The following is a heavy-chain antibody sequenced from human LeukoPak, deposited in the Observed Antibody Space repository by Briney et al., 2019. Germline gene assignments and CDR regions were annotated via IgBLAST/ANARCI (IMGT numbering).Heavy chain of an antibody. V-gene: IGHV1-18*01. Sequence: ASVKVSCKASGYTFTSYGISWVRQAPGQGLEWMGWISAYNGNTNYAQKLQGRVTMTTDTSTSTAYMEVRSLRSDDTAVYYCARILRPYRYGGNTPDFDYWGQGTLVTVSS. CDR1: GYTFTSYG. CDR2: ISAYNGNT. CDR3: ARILRPYRYGGNTPDFDY. J-gene: IGHJ4*02. D-gene: IGHD4-23*01.